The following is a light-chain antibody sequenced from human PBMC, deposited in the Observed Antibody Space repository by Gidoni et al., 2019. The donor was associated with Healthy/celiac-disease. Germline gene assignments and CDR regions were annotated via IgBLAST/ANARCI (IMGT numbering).Light chain of an antibody. Sequence: EIVLTQSPATLSLSPGERATLSCRASQSVSSYLAWYTQKPGQAPRLLIYDASNRATGLPAWFSGSGSGTDFTLTISSLEPEDFAVYYCQQRSNWPLTFXXXTKLEIK. CDR2: DAS. V-gene: IGKV3-11*01. CDR1: QSVSSY. CDR3: QQRSNWPLT. J-gene: IGKJ2*01.